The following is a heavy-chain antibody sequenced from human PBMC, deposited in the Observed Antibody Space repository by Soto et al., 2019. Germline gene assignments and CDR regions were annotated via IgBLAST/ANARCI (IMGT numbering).Heavy chain of an antibody. CDR1: GGSISSSSYY. V-gene: IGHV4-39*01. Sequence: SETLSLTCTVSGGSISSSSYYWGWIRQPPGKGLEWIGSIYYSGSTYYNPSLKSRVTISVDTSKNQFSLKLSSVTAADTAVYYCARQGRSRYCSGGSCLGFDPWGQGTLVTVSS. CDR2: IYYSGST. D-gene: IGHD2-15*01. CDR3: ARQGRSRYCSGGSCLGFDP. J-gene: IGHJ5*02.